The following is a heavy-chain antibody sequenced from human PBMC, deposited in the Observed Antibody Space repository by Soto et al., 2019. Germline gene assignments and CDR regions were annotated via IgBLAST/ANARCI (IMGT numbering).Heavy chain of an antibody. V-gene: IGHV3-33*01. CDR1: GFTFSSYG. D-gene: IGHD1-26*01. Sequence: GGSLRLSCAASGFTFSSYGMHWVRQAPGKGLEWVAVIWYDGSNKYYADSVKGRFTISRDNSKNTLYLQMNSLRAEDTAVYYCARDLIVGATDGMDVWGQGPTLTVSS. CDR2: IWYDGSNK. CDR3: ARDLIVGATDGMDV. J-gene: IGHJ6*02.